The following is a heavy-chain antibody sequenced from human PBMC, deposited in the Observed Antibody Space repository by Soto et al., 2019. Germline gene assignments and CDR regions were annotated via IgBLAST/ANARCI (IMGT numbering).Heavy chain of an antibody. CDR1: GVTFSTYA. V-gene: IGHV3-23*01. D-gene: IGHD2-21*02. J-gene: IGHJ4*02. Sequence: PGGSLRLSCAASGVTFSTYAMSWVRQAPGKGLEWVSGISGSGGSTYYADSVKGRFTISRDNSKNTLYLQMNSLRAEDTAVYYCAKDQQRQLVTASYFDYWGQGTLVTVSS. CDR3: AKDQQRQLVTASYFDY. CDR2: ISGSGGST.